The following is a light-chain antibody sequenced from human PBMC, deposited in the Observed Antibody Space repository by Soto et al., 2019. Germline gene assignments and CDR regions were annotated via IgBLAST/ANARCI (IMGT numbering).Light chain of an antibody. V-gene: IGLV2-14*03. CDR1: SSDVGGYNY. J-gene: IGLJ2*01. CDR2: DVN. CDR3: SSYTSGSTHVV. Sequence: QSVLTQPASVPGSPGQSITISCTGTSSDVGGYNYVSWYQQHPGKAPKLMIYDVNDRPSGVSDRFSGSKSGNTASLTISGLQADDEADYFCSSYTSGSTHVVFGGGTKLTVL.